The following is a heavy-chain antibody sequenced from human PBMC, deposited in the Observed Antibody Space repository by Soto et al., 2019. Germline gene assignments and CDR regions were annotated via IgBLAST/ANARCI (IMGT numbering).Heavy chain of an antibody. V-gene: IGHV1-46*01. CDR1: GYTFTSYY. J-gene: IGHJ3*02. Sequence: QVQLGQSGAEVKKPGASVKVSCKASGYTFTSYYMHWVRQAPGQGLEWMGIINPSGGSTSYAQKFQGRVTMTRDTSTSTVYMELSSLRAEDIAVYYFARPKGGAFDIWGQGTMVTVSS. CDR3: ARPKGGAFDI. D-gene: IGHD3-16*01. CDR2: INPSGGST.